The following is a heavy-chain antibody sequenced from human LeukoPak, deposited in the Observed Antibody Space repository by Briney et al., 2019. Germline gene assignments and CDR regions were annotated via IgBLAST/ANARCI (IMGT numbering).Heavy chain of an antibody. V-gene: IGHV4-59*08. D-gene: IGHD2-15*01. CDR1: GGSISSYY. J-gene: IGHJ3*02. CDR3: ARHLEVVAAADAFDI. CDR2: IYYSGST. Sequence: PSEILSLTCTVSGGSISSYYWSWIRQPPGKGLEWIGYIYYSGSTNYNPSLKSRVTISVDTSKNQFSLKLSSVTAADTAVYYCARHLEVVAAADAFDIWGQGTMVTVSS.